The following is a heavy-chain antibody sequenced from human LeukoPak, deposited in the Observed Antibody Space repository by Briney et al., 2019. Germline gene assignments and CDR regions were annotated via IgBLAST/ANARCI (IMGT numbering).Heavy chain of an antibody. CDR1: GGSFSGYY. CDR2: INHSGST. J-gene: IGHJ5*02. CDR3: ARSSRVLRGFDP. V-gene: IGHV4-34*01. D-gene: IGHD3-10*01. Sequence: SETLSLTCAVYGGSFSGYYWSWIRQPLGKGLEWIGEINHSGSTNYNPSLKSRVTISVDTSKNQFSLKLSSVTAADTAVYYCARSSRVLRGFDPWGQGTLVTVSS.